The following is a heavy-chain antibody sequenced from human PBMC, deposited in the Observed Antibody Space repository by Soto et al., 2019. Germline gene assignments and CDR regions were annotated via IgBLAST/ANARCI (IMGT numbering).Heavy chain of an antibody. Sequence: PGGSLRLSCAASGFTFSRYWMSWVRQAPGKGLEWVANIEEDGSEKNDVDSVKGRFTISRDNAKNSLYLQMNSLRVEDTAVYYCAKGGHIDYCGQGTLVTVSS. J-gene: IGHJ4*02. CDR2: IEEDGSEK. V-gene: IGHV3-7*03. CDR1: GFTFSRYW. D-gene: IGHD3-16*01. CDR3: AKGGHIDY.